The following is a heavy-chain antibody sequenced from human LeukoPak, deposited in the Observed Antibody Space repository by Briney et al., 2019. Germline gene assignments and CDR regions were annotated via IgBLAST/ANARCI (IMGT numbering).Heavy chain of an antibody. CDR2: ISGGST. J-gene: IGHJ4*02. Sequence: PGGSLRLSCAASGFTVSSNEMSWVRQAPGKGLEWVSSISGGSTYYADSVKGRFTISRDNSKNTLYLQMNSLRAEDTAVYYCAKDGDIVVVPAARKYFDYWGQGTLVTVSS. CDR3: AKDGDIVVVPAARKYFDY. CDR1: GFTVSSNE. D-gene: IGHD2-2*01. V-gene: IGHV3-38-3*01.